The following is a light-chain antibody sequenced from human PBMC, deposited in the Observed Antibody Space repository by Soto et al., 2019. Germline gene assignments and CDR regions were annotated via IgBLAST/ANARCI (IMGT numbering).Light chain of an antibody. V-gene: IGLV2-14*01. Sequence: QSALTQPASVSGSPGQSITISCTGTSSDVGGYNYVSWYQQHPGKAPKLMIYEVSNRPSGVSNRFSGSKSGNTASLTISGLQAEDEAEYYCSSYTSSSTLHWVFGGGTKLTVL. J-gene: IGLJ3*02. CDR3: SSYTSSSTLHWV. CDR2: EVS. CDR1: SSDVGGYNY.